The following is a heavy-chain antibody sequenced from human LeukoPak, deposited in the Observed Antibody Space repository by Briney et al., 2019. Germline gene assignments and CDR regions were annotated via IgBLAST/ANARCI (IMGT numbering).Heavy chain of an antibody. CDR2: INHRGST. V-gene: IGHV4-34*01. CDR3: ARDTGSGYYPYWYFDL. J-gene: IGHJ2*01. D-gene: IGHD3-22*01. Sequence: SETLSLTCAVYGGSFSGYYWSWIRQPPGKGPEWIGEINHRGSTNYNPSLKSRVTISVDTSKNQFSLKLSSVTAADTAVYYCARDTGSGYYPYWYFDLWGRGTLVTVSS. CDR1: GGSFSGYY.